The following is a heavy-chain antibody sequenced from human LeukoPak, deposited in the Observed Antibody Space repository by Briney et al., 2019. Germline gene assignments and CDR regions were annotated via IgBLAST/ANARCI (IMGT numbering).Heavy chain of an antibody. V-gene: IGHV1-46*01. Sequence: GASVKVSCKASGYTFTSYYMHWVRQAPGQGLEWMGIINPSGGNTNYAQKFQGRVTMTRDTSTSTLYMELSSLRSEDTAVYYCARRAKGSWINDAFDIWGQGTMVTVCS. CDR2: INPSGGNT. CDR3: ARRAKGSWINDAFDI. J-gene: IGHJ3*02. D-gene: IGHD2-2*03. CDR1: GYTFTSYY.